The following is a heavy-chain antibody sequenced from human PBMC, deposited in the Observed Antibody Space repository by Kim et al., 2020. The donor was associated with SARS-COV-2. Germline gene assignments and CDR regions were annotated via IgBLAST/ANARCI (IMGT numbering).Heavy chain of an antibody. CDR1: GFTFGDYA. Sequence: GGSLRLSCTASGFTFGDYAMSWFRQAPGKGLEWVGFIRSKAYGGTTEYAASVKGRFTISRDDSKSIAYLQMNSLKTEDTAVYYCTRGGSGWYAGRGEWGYWGQGTLVTVSS. CDR3: TRGGSGWYAGRGEWGY. CDR2: IRSKAYGGTT. J-gene: IGHJ4*02. D-gene: IGHD6-19*01. V-gene: IGHV3-49*03.